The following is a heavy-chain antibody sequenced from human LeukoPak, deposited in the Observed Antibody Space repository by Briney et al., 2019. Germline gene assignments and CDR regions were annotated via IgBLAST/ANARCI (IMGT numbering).Heavy chain of an antibody. J-gene: IGHJ4*02. CDR2: ISYDGSNK. V-gene: IGHV3-30-3*01. CDR3: ARRGWGYYDSSGYYLNYYFDY. D-gene: IGHD3-22*01. CDR1: GFTFSSYA. Sequence: GGPLRLSCAASGFTFSSYAMHWVRQAPGKGLEWVAVISYDGSNKYYADSVKGRFTISRDNSKNTLYLQMNSLRAEDTAVYYCARRGWGYYDSSGYYLNYYFDYWGQGTLVTVSS.